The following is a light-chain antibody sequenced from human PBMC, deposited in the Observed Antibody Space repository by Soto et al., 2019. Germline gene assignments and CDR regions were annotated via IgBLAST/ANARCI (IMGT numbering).Light chain of an antibody. CDR3: QQYNNCPPYT. J-gene: IGKJ2*01. CDR2: GAS. CDR1: QSIGSN. V-gene: IGKV3-15*01. Sequence: EIVMTQSPATLYVSPGDRATVSCRASQSIGSNLAWYQHKPGQAPRLLIYGASTRATGIPDRFSGSRSGAEFTLTISDLQSEDFAVYYCQQYNNCPPYTFGQGTKLEIK.